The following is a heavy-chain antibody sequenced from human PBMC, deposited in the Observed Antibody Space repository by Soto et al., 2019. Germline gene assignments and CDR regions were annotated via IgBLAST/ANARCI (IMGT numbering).Heavy chain of an antibody. Sequence: GESLKISCKGSGYSFTSYWIGWVRQMPGKGLEWMGIIYPGDSGTRYSPSFQGQVTISADKSISTAYLQLSSLKSSDTAMYYCARLPLYAIERGYYYYYYMDVWGKGTTVTVSS. CDR1: GYSFTSYW. CDR2: IYPGDSGT. J-gene: IGHJ6*03. V-gene: IGHV5-51*01. D-gene: IGHD2-8*01. CDR3: ARLPLYAIERGYYYYYYMDV.